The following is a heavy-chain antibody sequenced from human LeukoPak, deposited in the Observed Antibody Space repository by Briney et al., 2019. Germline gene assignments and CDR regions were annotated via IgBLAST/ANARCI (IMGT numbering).Heavy chain of an antibody. J-gene: IGHJ3*02. CDR1: GFTFSSYS. CDR2: ISSSSSYI. CDR3: ARAWWSDAFDI. D-gene: IGHD2-15*01. Sequence: PGGSLRLSCAASGFTFSSYSMNWVRQARGKGQERVSSISSSSSYINYADSVKGRFTISRDNAKNPLYLQMNSLRAEDTAVYYCARAWWSDAFDIWGQGTMVTVSS. V-gene: IGHV3-21*01.